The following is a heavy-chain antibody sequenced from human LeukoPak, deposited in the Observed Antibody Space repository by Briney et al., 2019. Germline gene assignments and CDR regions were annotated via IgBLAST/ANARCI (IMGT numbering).Heavy chain of an antibody. D-gene: IGHD6-19*01. CDR3: ARGYSSGWYVRARALLRLGP. Sequence: ASVKVSCKASGYTFTGYYMHWVRQAPGQGLEWMGWINPNSGGTNYAQKFQGRVTMTRATSISTAYMELSRLRSDDTALYYRARGYSSGWYVRARALLRLGPLGQGTLGTVPP. CDR1: GYTFTGYY. CDR2: INPNSGGT. V-gene: IGHV1-2*02. J-gene: IGHJ5*02.